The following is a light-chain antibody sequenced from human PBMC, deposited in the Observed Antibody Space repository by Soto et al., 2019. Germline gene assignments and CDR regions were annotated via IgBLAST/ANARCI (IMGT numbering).Light chain of an antibody. CDR3: AAWDDSLNGPVV. CDR1: SSNIGSNT. J-gene: IGLJ2*01. CDR2: NNN. V-gene: IGLV1-44*01. Sequence: QSVLTQPPSASGTPGQRVTISCSGSSSNIGSNTVNWYQQLPRTAPKLLIYNNNQRPSAVPDRFSGSKSGTSASLAISGLQSEDEADYYCAAWDDSLNGPVVFGGGTKLTVL.